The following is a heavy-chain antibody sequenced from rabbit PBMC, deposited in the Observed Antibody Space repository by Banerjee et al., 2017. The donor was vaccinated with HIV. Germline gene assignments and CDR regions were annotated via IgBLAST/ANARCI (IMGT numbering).Heavy chain of an antibody. V-gene: IGHV1S40*01. CDR3: ARAGGYTGWNFGL. Sequence: QSLEESGGDLVKPGASLTLTCTASGFSFSNGYVMCWVRQAPGKGLEWIACINTISGDTVYATWAKGRFTISKASWTTVTLQMTSLTAADTATYFCARAGGYTGWNFGLWGPGTL. CDR2: INTISGDT. J-gene: IGHJ4*01. CDR1: GFSFSNGYV. D-gene: IGHD7-1*01.